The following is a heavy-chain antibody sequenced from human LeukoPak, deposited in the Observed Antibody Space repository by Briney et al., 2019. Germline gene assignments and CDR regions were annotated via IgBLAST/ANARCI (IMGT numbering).Heavy chain of an antibody. J-gene: IGHJ4*02. D-gene: IGHD5-12*01. Sequence: SVKVSCKASGDTFSSYAISWVRQAPGQGLEWMGRIIPILGIANYAQKFQGRVTITADKSTSTAYMELSSLRSEDTAVYYCARSLRQTRKFDYWGQGTLVTVSS. CDR3: ARSLRQTRKFDY. V-gene: IGHV1-69*04. CDR1: GDTFSSYA. CDR2: IIPILGIA.